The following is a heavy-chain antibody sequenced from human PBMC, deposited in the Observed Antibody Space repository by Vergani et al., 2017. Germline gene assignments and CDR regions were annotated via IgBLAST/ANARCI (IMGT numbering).Heavy chain of an antibody. CDR1: GFSFPGYA. V-gene: IGHV3-21*01. CDR2: ISSSSSYI. J-gene: IGHJ6*02. D-gene: IGHD2-2*01. Sequence: EVQLLESGGGLVQPGGSLRLSCEASGFSFPGYAMSWVRQAPGKGLEWVSSISSSSSYIYYADSVKGRFTISRDNAKNSLYLQMNSLRAEDTAVYYCAREGGYCSSTSCLDYYYYYGMDVWGQGTTVTVSS. CDR3: AREGGYCSSTSCLDYYYYYGMDV.